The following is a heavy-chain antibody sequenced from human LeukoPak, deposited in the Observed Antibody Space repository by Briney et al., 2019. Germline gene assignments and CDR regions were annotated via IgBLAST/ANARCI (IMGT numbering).Heavy chain of an antibody. CDR3: AKDGKDIVVVPAATSPLDYYYYMDV. V-gene: IGHV3-48*03. CDR2: ISSSGSTI. J-gene: IGHJ6*03. Sequence: GGSLRLSCAASGFTFSSYEMNWVRQAPGKGLEWVSYISSSGSTIYYADSVKGRFTISRDNAENSLYLQMNSLRAEDTAVYYCAKDGKDIVVVPAATSPLDYYYYMDVWGKGTTVTVSS. CDR1: GFTFSSYE. D-gene: IGHD2-2*01.